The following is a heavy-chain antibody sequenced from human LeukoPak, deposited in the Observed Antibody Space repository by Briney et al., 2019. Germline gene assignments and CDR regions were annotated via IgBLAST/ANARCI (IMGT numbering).Heavy chain of an antibody. CDR3: ARDRGGWGIAVAGEWGY. V-gene: IGHV3-23*01. J-gene: IGHJ4*02. CDR2: ISGSGGST. D-gene: IGHD6-19*01. Sequence: QAGGSLRLSCAASGFTFSSYAMSWVRQAPGKGLEWVSAISGSGGSTYYADSVKGRFTISRDNSKNTLYLQMNSLRAEDTAVYYCARDRGGWGIAVAGEWGYWGQGTLVTVSS. CDR1: GFTFSSYA.